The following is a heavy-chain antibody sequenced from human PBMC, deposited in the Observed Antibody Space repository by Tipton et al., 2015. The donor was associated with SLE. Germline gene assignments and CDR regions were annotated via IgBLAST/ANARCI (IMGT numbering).Heavy chain of an antibody. J-gene: IGHJ5*02. CDR3: ARDRVVGAIGWFDP. Sequence: GLVKPSETLSLTCTVSGGSISSYYWSWIRQPAGKGLEWIGHIYTSGSTNYNPSLKSRVTMSVDTSKNQFSLKLSSVTAADTAVYYCARDRVVGAIGWFDPWGQGTLVTVSS. V-gene: IGHV4-4*07. D-gene: IGHD1-26*01. CDR2: IYTSGST. CDR1: GGSISSYY.